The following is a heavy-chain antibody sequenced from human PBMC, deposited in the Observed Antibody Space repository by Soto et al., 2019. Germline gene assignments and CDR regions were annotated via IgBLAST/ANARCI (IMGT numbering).Heavy chain of an antibody. CDR3: ARGRASGSYYLLDY. CDR2: INPNSGNI. D-gene: IGHD3-10*01. CDR1: GKTFTSYD. Sequence: AASVKVSCKASGKTFTSYDINWLRQATGHGLEWMGWINPNSGNIGYAQKFQGRVTMTRDTAIRTAYMEVSRLRSDDTAVYYCARGRASGSYYLLDYWGQGTLVTVSS. J-gene: IGHJ4*02. V-gene: IGHV1-8*01.